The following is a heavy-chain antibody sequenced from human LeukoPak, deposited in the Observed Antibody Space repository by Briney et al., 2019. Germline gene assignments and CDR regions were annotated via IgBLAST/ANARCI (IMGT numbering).Heavy chain of an antibody. Sequence: GRSLRLSCAASGFTFSSYAMHWVRQAPGKGLDWVSLISYDGSNIYYADSVKGRFTISRDNSKNTLYLQMNSLRPDDTAVYYCARDFGGGVGAVNFDYWGQGTLVTVSS. D-gene: IGHD1-26*01. CDR1: GFTFSSYA. V-gene: IGHV3-30*04. J-gene: IGHJ4*02. CDR3: ARDFGGGVGAVNFDY. CDR2: ISYDGSNI.